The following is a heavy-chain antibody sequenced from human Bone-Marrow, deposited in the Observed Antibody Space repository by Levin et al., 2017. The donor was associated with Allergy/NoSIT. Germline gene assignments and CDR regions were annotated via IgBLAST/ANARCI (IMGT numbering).Heavy chain of an antibody. D-gene: IGHD5-12*01. J-gene: IGHJ4*02. CDR2: IKEDGTNK. Sequence: GGSLRLSCAASGFTFRRFWMTWVRQAPGKGLEWVANIKEDGTNKYYADSVKGRFTISKDNSKNSLYLQINSLTAEDTAVYYCTGDTSGYGAYDYWGQRARVTVSS. CDR1: GFTFRRFW. V-gene: IGHV3-7*01. CDR3: TGDTSGYGAYDY.